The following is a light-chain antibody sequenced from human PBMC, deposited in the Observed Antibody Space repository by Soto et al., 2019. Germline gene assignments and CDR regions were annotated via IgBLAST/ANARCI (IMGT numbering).Light chain of an antibody. Sequence: NFMLTQPHSVSESPEKTVTISCTRSSGSIASNYVQWYQQRPGSSPTTVIYEDSQRPSGVPDRFSGSIDSSSNSASLTISGLKTEDEADYYCQSYGSGNPWVFGGGTKLTVL. J-gene: IGLJ3*02. CDR1: SGSIASNY. V-gene: IGLV6-57*01. CDR2: EDS. CDR3: QSYGSGNPWV.